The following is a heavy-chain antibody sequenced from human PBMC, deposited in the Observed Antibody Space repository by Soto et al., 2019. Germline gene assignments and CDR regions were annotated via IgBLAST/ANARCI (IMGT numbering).Heavy chain of an antibody. CDR1: GFTFSNYA. Sequence: WGSLRLPYAASGFTFSNYAMSWVRQAPGKGLEWVSGVSGSGGSTYYADSVKGRFTISRDNSKNTLYLQMNSLRAEDTAVYYCARESFQAVAPGSLFFDYWGQGTLVTVSS. D-gene: IGHD6-19*01. J-gene: IGHJ4*02. CDR2: VSGSGGST. CDR3: ARESFQAVAPGSLFFDY. V-gene: IGHV3-23*01.